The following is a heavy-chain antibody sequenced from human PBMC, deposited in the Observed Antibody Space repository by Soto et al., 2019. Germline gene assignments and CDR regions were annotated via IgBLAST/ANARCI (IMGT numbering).Heavy chain of an antibody. D-gene: IGHD7-27*01. Sequence: QVQLVQSGAEVKKPGSSVKVSCKASGDTFSNYAINWVRQAPGQGLEWMGAIIPMFGPAHYAQNFQDRVTITAAESTSTAYMDLSSLRSEDTAVYYCARGPDVDWGDALVWGQGTLVTVSS. CDR3: ARGPDVDWGDALV. J-gene: IGHJ1*01. CDR2: IIPMFGPA. CDR1: GDTFSNYA. V-gene: IGHV1-69*12.